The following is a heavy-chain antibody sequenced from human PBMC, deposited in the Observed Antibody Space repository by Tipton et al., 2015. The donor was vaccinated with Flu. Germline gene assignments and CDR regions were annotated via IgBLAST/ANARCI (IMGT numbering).Heavy chain of an antibody. Sequence: TLSLTCTVSGDSISSSYYWAWIRQAPGKGLEWIGNIYRTGTTYHNPSLKSRVTMSVDTSRNDLSLRLRSVTAADTAVYYCARHTGDSVRGIVDYWGQGTVVTVSS. CDR2: IYRTGTT. V-gene: IGHV4-38-2*02. J-gene: IGHJ4*02. CDR3: ARHTGDSVRGIVDY. CDR1: GDSISSSYY. D-gene: IGHD3-10*02.